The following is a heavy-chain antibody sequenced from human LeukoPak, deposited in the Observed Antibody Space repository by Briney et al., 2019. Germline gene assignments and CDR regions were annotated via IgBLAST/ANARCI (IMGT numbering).Heavy chain of an antibody. J-gene: IGHJ4*02. CDR1: GGSISSYY. D-gene: IGHD3-9*01. CDR2: IYYSGST. CDR3: ALVTGYAPIGLVTYFDY. V-gene: IGHV4-59*12. Sequence: SETLSLTCTVSGGSISSYYWSWIRQPPGKGLEWIGYIYYSGSTNYNPSLKSRVTISVVTSKNQFSLKPSSVTAADTAVYYCALVTGYAPIGLVTYFDYWGQGTLVTVSS.